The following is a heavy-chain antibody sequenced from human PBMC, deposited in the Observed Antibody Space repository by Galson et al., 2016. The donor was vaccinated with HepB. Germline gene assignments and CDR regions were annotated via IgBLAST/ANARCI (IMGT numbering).Heavy chain of an antibody. Sequence: SLRLSCAASGFTFSNYNMNWVRQTPGKGLEWVSSISSSGRYIYYADSLKDRLTISRDNAMNSLHLQMSSLRAEDTAIYYCAGGPGGSGIGEFDYWGQGILVTVSS. CDR2: ISSSGRYI. J-gene: IGHJ4*02. CDR3: AGGPGGSGIGEFDY. D-gene: IGHD3-10*01. V-gene: IGHV3-21*06. CDR1: GFTFSNYN.